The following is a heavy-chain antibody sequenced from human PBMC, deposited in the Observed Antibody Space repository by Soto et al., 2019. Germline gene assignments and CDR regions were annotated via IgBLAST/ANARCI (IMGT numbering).Heavy chain of an antibody. CDR2: ISYDGSDK. J-gene: IGHJ6*03. D-gene: IGHD2-8*01. Sequence: QVQLVESGGGVVQPGRSLRLSCAASGFTFSSYGMHWVRQAPGKGLEWVAVISYDGSDKYYADSVKGRITISRDNSKNTVYLQVNSLRAEDMAVYYCAKDRMGYYYYMAVWGKGTTVIVSS. V-gene: IGHV3-30*18. CDR1: GFTFSSYG. CDR3: AKDRMGYYYYMAV.